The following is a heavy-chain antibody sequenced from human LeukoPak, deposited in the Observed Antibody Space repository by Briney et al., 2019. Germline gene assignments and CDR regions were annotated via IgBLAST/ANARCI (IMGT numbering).Heavy chain of an antibody. CDR2: ISSSGGST. CDR3: AKLKDIDLGWGIDI. J-gene: IGHJ6*02. V-gene: IGHV3-23*01. Sequence: GGSLRLSCTASGFTFGDYAMTWVRQAPGKGLEWVSDISSSGGSTYYADSVKGRFTISRDNSKNTLYVQMNSLRAEDTAIYYCAKLKDIDLGWGIDIWGQGTTVTVS. CDR1: GFTFGDYA. D-gene: IGHD2-15*01.